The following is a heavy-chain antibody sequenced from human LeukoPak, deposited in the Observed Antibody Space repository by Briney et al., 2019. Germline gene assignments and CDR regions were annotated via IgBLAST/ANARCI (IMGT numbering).Heavy chain of an antibody. CDR2: IKSKTDGGTT. CDR1: GLTFSNAW. CDR3: STDRERDYYMDV. J-gene: IGHJ6*03. V-gene: IGHV3-15*01. Sequence: PGGSLRLSCAASGLTFSNAWMSWVRQAPGKGLEWVGRIKSKTDGGTTDYAAPVKGRFTISRDDSKNTLYLQMNSLKTEDTAVYYCSTDRERDYYMDVWGKGTTVTVSS. D-gene: IGHD1-1*01.